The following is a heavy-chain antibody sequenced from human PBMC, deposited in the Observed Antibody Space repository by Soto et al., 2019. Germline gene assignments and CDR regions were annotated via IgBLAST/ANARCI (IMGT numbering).Heavy chain of an antibody. Sequence: QVQLQESGPGLVKPSQTLSLTCTVSGGSISSGGYYWSWIRQHPGKGLEWIGYIYYSGSTYYNPSLKSRVTISVDTSKNQFSLKLSSVTAADTAVHYCARDDYGGNSGHQGFDPWGQGTLVTVSS. V-gene: IGHV4-31*03. CDR1: GGSISSGGYY. J-gene: IGHJ5*02. CDR3: ARDDYGGNSGHQGFDP. D-gene: IGHD4-17*01. CDR2: IYYSGST.